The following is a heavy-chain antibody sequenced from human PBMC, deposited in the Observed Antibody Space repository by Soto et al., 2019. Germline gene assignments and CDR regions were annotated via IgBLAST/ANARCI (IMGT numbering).Heavy chain of an antibody. V-gene: IGHV4-59*01. CDR3: ARDEVMGGEYYDFWSGYDT. Sequence: SETLSLTCTVSGGSISSYYWSWIRQPPGKGLEWIGYIYYSGSTNYNPSLKSRVTISVDTSKNQFSLKLSSVTAADTAMYYCARDEVMGGEYYDFWSGYDTWGRGTLVTVSS. D-gene: IGHD3-3*01. J-gene: IGHJ5*02. CDR1: GGSISSYY. CDR2: IYYSGST.